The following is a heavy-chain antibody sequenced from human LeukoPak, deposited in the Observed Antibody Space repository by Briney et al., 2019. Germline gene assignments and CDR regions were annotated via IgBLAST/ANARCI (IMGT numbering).Heavy chain of an antibody. CDR3: ASGRYYGMDV. V-gene: IGHV3-74*01. D-gene: IGHD3/OR15-3a*01. Sequence: GGSLRLSCATSGFTFTSYWMHWVRQATGKGLEWVSRVNSDGSSTTYADSVKGRFTISRDNAKNTLYLQMNSLRAEDTAVYYCASGRYYGMDVWGQGTTVTVSS. CDR2: VNSDGSST. CDR1: GFTFTSYW. J-gene: IGHJ6*02.